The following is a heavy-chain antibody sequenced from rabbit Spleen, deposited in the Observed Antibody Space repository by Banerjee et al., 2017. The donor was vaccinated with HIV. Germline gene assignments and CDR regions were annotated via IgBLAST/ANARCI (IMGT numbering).Heavy chain of an antibody. CDR1: GFSFSSDDY. CDR2: IAGDSAAFT. D-gene: IGHD7-1*01. V-gene: IGHV1S40*01. J-gene: IGHJ6*01. Sequence: ESGGDLVKPGASLTLTCTASGFSFSSDDYMCWVRQAPGKGLEWISCIAGDSAAFTYSATWAKGRFTCSKTSSTTVTLQMTSLTVADTATYFCARDTGTSFSTYGMDLWGQGTLVTVS. CDR3: ARDTGTSFSTYGMDL.